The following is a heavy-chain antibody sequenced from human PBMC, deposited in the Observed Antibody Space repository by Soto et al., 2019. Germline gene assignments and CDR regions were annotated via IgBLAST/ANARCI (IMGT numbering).Heavy chain of an antibody. CDR3: AKSPNPGSATRYYYDMDV. Sequence: QVQLVQSGAEVKKPGSSVKVSCKASGGSFTSFIVTWVRQAPGQGLEWMGRIIPVLDVEYYAQKFQGRLTITADKSTNTGYMELRSLISEGTAVYYCAKSPNPGSATRYYYDMDVWGLGTTVNVSS. CDR2: IIPVLDVE. V-gene: IGHV1-69*02. CDR1: GGSFTSFI. D-gene: IGHD6-6*01. J-gene: IGHJ6*02.